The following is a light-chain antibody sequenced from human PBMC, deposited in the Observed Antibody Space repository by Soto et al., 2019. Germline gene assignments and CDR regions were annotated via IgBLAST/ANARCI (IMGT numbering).Light chain of an antibody. CDR2: QAS. CDR3: LQHNTYPRT. V-gene: IGKV1-17*01. Sequence: DIQMTQSPSSLSASVGDRVTITCRARQDIKNNLGWFQQKPGQAPKRLIYQASSLQDGVPSRFSGSGSGTEFTLTISSLQSEDFATYYCLQHNTYPRTFGPGTKVGVK. CDR1: QDIKNN. J-gene: IGKJ3*01.